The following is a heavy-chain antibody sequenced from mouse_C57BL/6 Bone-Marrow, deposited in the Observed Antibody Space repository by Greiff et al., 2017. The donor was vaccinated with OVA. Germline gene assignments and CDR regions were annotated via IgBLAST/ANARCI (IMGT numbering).Heavy chain of an antibody. CDR2: IDPANGNT. D-gene: IGHD1-1*01. V-gene: IGHV14-3*01. Sequence: VQLKESVAELVRPGASVKLSCTASGFNIKNTYMHWVKQRPEQGLEWIGRIDPANGNTKYAPKFQGKATITADTSSNTAYLQLSSLTSEDTAIYYCARPYYYGSTGFAYWGQGTLVTVSA. CDR1: GFNIKNTY. J-gene: IGHJ3*01. CDR3: ARPYYYGSTGFAY.